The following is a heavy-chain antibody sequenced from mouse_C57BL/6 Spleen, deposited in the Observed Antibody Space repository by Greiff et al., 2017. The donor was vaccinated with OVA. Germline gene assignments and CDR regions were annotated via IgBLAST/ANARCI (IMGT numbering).Heavy chain of an antibody. J-gene: IGHJ1*03. CDR2: ISYDGSN. Sequence: DVQLVESGPGLVKPSQSLSLTCSVTGYSITSGYYWNWIRQFPGNKLEWMGYISYDGSNNYNPSLKNRISITRDTSKNQFFLKLNSVTTEDTATYYCARIYYDYDDWYFDVWGTGTTVTVSS. CDR3: ARIYYDYDDWYFDV. V-gene: IGHV3-6*01. CDR1: GYSITSGYY. D-gene: IGHD2-4*01.